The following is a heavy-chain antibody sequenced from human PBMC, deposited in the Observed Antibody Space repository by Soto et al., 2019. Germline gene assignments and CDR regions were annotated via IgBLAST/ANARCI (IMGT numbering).Heavy chain of an antibody. CDR1: GFTFSSYW. CDR2: IKTDGSST. CDR3: ARVGVGHYEFDY. V-gene: IGHV3-74*01. D-gene: IGHD3-16*01. J-gene: IGHJ4*02. Sequence: EVQLVESGGALVQPGGSLRLSCAASGFTFSSYWMHWVRQAPGEGLVWVSRIKTDGSSTSYADSVKGRFTISRDNAKNTMYLQMNSLRAEDTAVYYCARVGVGHYEFDYWGQETLVTVSS.